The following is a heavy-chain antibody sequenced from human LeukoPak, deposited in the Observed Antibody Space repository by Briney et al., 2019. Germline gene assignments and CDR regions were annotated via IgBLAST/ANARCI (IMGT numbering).Heavy chain of an antibody. V-gene: IGHV3-30*04. D-gene: IGHD4-17*01. CDR1: GLTFSNYA. CDR3: ARDRTTMTTTLRY. CDR2: ISYDGSNK. Sequence: GGSLRLSCAASGLTFSNYAMHWVRQAPGKGLEWVALISYDGSNKYYADSVKGRFTISRDNSKNTLYLQMNSLRAEDTAVYYCARDRTTMTTTLRYWGQGTLVTVSS. J-gene: IGHJ4*02.